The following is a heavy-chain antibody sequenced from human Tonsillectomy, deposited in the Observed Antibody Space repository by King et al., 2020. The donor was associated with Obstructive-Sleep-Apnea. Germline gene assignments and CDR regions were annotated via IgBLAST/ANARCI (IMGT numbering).Heavy chain of an antibody. CDR3: AKDRPVYYDILTGYYTRGAAFDI. CDR1: GFTFSSYG. J-gene: IGHJ3*02. V-gene: IGHV3-30*18. D-gene: IGHD3-9*01. Sequence: QLVQSGGGVVQPGRSLRLSCAASGFTFSSYGMHWVRQAPGKGLEWVAVISYDGSNKYYADSVKGRFTISRDNSKNTLYLQMNRLRAEDTAVYYCAKDRPVYYDILTGYYTRGAAFDIWGQGTMVTVSS. CDR2: ISYDGSNK.